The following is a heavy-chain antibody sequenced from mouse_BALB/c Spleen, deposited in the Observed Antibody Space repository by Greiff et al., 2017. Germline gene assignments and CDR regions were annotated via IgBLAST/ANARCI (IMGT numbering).Heavy chain of an antibody. D-gene: IGHD2-10*02. J-gene: IGHJ2*01. Sequence: EVQLQESGPELVKPGASVKISCKASGYSFTGYFMNWVMQSHGKSLEWIGRINPYNGDTFYNQKFKGKATLTVDKSSSTAHMELRSLASEDSAVYYCARRKYLDDWGQGTTLTVSS. CDR3: ARRKYLDD. CDR2: INPYNGDT. CDR1: GYSFTGYF. V-gene: IGHV1-20*02.